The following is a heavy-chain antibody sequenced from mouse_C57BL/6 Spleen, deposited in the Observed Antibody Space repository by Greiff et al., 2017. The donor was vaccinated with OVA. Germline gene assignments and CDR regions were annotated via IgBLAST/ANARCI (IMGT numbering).Heavy chain of an antibody. CDR3: ARGRDLLWSWFAY. V-gene: IGHV5-4*03. Sequence: EVKLVESGGGLVKPGGSLKLPCAASGFTFSSYAMSWVRQTPEKRLEWVATISDGGSYTYYPDNVKGRFTISRDNAKNNLYLQMSHLKSEDTAMYYCARGRDLLWSWFAYWGQGTLVTVSA. D-gene: IGHD2-1*01. J-gene: IGHJ3*01. CDR2: ISDGGSYT. CDR1: GFTFSSYA.